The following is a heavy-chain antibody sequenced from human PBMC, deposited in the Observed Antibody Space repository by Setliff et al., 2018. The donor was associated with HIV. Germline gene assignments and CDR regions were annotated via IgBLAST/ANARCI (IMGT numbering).Heavy chain of an antibody. CDR3: AREYFGSGSYVRSFDI. Sequence: ASVKVSCQASGGTFSSYAISWVRQAPGQGLEWMGWISGYNGHTNYAQKFQGRVIMTTDTSTSTAYMKLRSLRSDDTAVYYCAREYFGSGSYVRSFDIWGQGTLVTVSS. D-gene: IGHD3-10*01. CDR2: ISGYNGHT. CDR1: GGTFSSYA. V-gene: IGHV1-18*01. J-gene: IGHJ3*02.